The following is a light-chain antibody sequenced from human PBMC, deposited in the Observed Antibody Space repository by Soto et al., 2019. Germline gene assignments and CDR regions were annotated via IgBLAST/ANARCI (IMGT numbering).Light chain of an antibody. CDR1: PSISSW. CDR3: QQYNSYSRT. V-gene: IGKV1-5*03. J-gene: IGKJ1*01. CDR2: KAS. Sequence: DIQMTQSPSTLSASVGDRVTITCRAIPSISSWLAWYQQKPGKAPKLLIYKASSLASGVPSRFSGSGSGTEFTLTISSMQPDDFATYYCQQYNSYSRTFGQGPKVEIK.